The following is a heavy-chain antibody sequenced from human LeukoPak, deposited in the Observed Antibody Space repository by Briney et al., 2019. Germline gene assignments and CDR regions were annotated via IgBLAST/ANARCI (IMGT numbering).Heavy chain of an antibody. CDR2: IYPGDSDT. CDR1: GYSFANYW. J-gene: IGHJ4*02. V-gene: IGHV5-51*01. D-gene: IGHD3-16*01. CDR3: ARQDDYVSSDY. Sequence: GESLKISYKASGYSFANYWIGWVRQMPGKGLEWMGIIYPGDSDTRYSPSFQGQVTISADKSITTAYLQWSSLKASDTAMYYCARQDDYVSSDYWGQGTLVTVSS.